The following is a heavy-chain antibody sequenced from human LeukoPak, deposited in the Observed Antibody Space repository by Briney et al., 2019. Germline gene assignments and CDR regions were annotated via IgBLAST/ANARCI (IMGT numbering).Heavy chain of an antibody. J-gene: IGHJ3*02. Sequence: SETLSLTCSVSGYSISSGFYWDWIRQPPGKGLEWIGYIYYSGSTNYNPSLKSRVTISVDTSKNQFSLKLSSVTAADTAVYYCARGQGAFDIWGQGTMVTVSS. CDR1: GYSISSGFY. V-gene: IGHV4-61*01. CDR2: IYYSGST. CDR3: ARGQGAFDI.